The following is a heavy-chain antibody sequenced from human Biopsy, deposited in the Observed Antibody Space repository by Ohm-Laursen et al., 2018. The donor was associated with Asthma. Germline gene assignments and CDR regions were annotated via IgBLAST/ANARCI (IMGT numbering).Heavy chain of an antibody. D-gene: IGHD3-9*01. Sequence: GASVKVSCKASGYNFISFAIHWVRQAPGQRLEWMGWVNTGNGDTKHSQKFQGRVTITRDTSASTAYTELRSLRSEDTATYYCARMYYDFLTGQVKDVFGVWGQGTMVTVSS. CDR1: GYNFISFA. CDR2: VNTGNGDT. CDR3: ARMYYDFLTGQVKDVFGV. V-gene: IGHV1-3*04. J-gene: IGHJ3*01.